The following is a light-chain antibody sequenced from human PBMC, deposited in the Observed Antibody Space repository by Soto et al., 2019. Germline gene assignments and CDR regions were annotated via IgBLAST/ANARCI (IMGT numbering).Light chain of an antibody. CDR2: GNS. J-gene: IGLJ1*01. V-gene: IGLV1-40*01. CDR3: QSYDSSLSGYV. CDR1: SSNIGAGYD. Sequence: CTGSSSNIGAGYDVHWYQQFPGTAPKLLIYGNSNRPSGVRDRFSGSKSGTSASLAISGLQAEDEADYYCQSYDSSLSGYVFGSGTKV.